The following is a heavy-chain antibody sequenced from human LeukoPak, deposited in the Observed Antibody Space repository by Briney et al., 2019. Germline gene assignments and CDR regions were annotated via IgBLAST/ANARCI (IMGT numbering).Heavy chain of an antibody. CDR3: AREDVLLWFGELSHFTFDY. CDR1: GGTFSSYA. J-gene: IGHJ4*02. D-gene: IGHD3-10*01. CDR2: INPNSGGT. Sequence: ASVKVSCKASGGTFSSYAISWVRQAPGQGLEWMGRINPNSGGTNYAQKFQGRVTMTRDTSISTAYMELSRLRSDDTAVYYCAREDVLLWFGELSHFTFDYWGQGTLVTVSS. V-gene: IGHV1-2*06.